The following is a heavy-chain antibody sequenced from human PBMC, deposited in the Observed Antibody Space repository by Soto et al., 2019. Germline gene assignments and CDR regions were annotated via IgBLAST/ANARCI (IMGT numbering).Heavy chain of an antibody. J-gene: IGHJ4*02. CDR2: ISESGDRT. CDR3: ARDSALDY. Sequence: GGSLRLSCAASGFTFSSYGMNWVRQAPGKGLEWVSGISESGDRTYYADSVKGRFTISRDNSKNTLYLQMNSLRVEDTAVYYCARDSALDYWGQGTLVTVSS. V-gene: IGHV3-23*01. CDR1: GFTFSSYG. D-gene: IGHD3-10*01.